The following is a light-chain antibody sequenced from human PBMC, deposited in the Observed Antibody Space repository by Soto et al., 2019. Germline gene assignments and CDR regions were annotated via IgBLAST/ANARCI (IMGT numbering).Light chain of an antibody. Sequence: QSALTQPPSASGSPGQSVTISCTGTSSDVGGYNYVSWYHQHPGKAPKLMIYEVSKRPSGVPDRFSGSKSGNTASLTVSGLQAEDEADYYCSSYAGSTPYVFGTGTKVTVL. CDR3: SSYAGSTPYV. J-gene: IGLJ1*01. CDR2: EVS. V-gene: IGLV2-8*01. CDR1: SSDVGGYNY.